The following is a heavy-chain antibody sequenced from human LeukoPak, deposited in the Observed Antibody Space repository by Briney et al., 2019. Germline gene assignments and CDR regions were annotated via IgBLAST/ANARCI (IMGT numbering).Heavy chain of an antibody. Sequence: PGGSLRLSCAASGFTFNTYPMHWVRQAPGKGLEWVAVISYDENNKYYTDSVKGRFTISRDNSRNTLFLQMYSLRVEDTAVYFCARDGYDILTGYYAYHFDYWGQGTLVTVSS. CDR1: GFTFNTYP. D-gene: IGHD3-9*01. V-gene: IGHV3-30-3*01. CDR3: ARDGYDILTGYYAYHFDY. J-gene: IGHJ4*02. CDR2: ISYDENNK.